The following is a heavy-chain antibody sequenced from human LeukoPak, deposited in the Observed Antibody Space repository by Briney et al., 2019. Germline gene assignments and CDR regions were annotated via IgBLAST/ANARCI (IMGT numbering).Heavy chain of an antibody. V-gene: IGHV1-46*01. Sequence: ASVKVSCKASGYTFTSYHMHWVRQAPGQGLEWMGIINPSGGTTNYAQKFRGRVTMTRDMSTSTVYMELSSLRSEDTAVYYCARAAASEMLTRFDYWGQGTLVTVSS. CDR3: ARAAASEMLTRFDY. J-gene: IGHJ4*02. CDR2: INPSGGTT. CDR1: GYTFTSYH. D-gene: IGHD5-24*01.